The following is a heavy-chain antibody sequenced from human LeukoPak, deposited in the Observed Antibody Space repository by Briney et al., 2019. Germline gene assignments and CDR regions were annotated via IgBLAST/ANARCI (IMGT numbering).Heavy chain of an antibody. CDR2: ISSSSSYI. J-gene: IGHJ6*03. D-gene: IGHD5/OR15-5a*01. Sequence: GGSLRLSCAASGFTFSSYSMNWVRQVPGKGLEWVSSISSSSSYIYYADSVKGRFTISRDNAKNSLYLQMNSLRAEDTALYYCAKAALPVSGDYSYYYMDVWGKGTTVTVSS. CDR1: GFTFSSYS. V-gene: IGHV3-21*04. CDR3: AKAALPVSGDYSYYYMDV.